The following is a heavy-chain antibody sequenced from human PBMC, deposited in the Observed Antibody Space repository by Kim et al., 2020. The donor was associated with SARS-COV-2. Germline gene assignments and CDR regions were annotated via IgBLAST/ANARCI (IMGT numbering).Heavy chain of an antibody. CDR3: ARGSGYFGFDY. D-gene: IGHD3-22*01. Sequence: YADSVRGRFTISRDNAKNTLYLQMNKLRAEDLAVYYCARGSGYFGFDYWGQGALVTVSS. J-gene: IGHJ4*02. V-gene: IGHV3-74*03.